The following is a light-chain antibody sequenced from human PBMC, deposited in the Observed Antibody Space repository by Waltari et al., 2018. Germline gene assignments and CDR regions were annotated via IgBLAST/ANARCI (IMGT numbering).Light chain of an antibody. J-gene: IGKJ1*01. CDR2: DAS. CDR1: QSVSSY. Sequence: EIVLTQSPATLSLSPGERATLSCRASQSVSSYLAWYQQKPGQAPRLLIYDASNRATGIPARFSGSGSGTDFTLTISSLQAEDVAVYYCQQYYTPPWTFGQGTKVEIK. V-gene: IGKV3-11*01. CDR3: QQYYTPPWT.